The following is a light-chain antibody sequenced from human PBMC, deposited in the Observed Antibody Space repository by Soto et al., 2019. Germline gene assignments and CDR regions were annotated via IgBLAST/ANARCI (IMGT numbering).Light chain of an antibody. CDR2: AAS. V-gene: IGKV1-39*01. CDR3: QQYKHYST. CDR1: QTISGY. Sequence: DIQMTQSPSSLSASVGDRVTITCRASQTISGYLNWYQQKPGKAPELLIYAASYLGNGVPSRFSGSGSGTYFTLTISSLQPEDLATYYCQQYKHYSTFGQGTNLEIK. J-gene: IGKJ2*01.